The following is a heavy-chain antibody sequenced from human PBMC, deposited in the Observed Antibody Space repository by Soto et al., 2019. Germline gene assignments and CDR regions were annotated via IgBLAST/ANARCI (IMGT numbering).Heavy chain of an antibody. V-gene: IGHV1-18*01. D-gene: IGHD3-3*01. CDR2: ISAYNGNT. CDR3: ARVDYDFWSGYPQSLYYYYYYGMDV. CDR1: GYTFTSYG. Sequence: GASVKVSCKASGYTFTSYGISWVRQAPGEGLEWMGWISAYNGNTNYAQKLQGRVTMTTDTSTSTAYMELRSLRSDDTAVYYCARVDYDFWSGYPQSLYYYYYYGMDVWGQGTTVTVSS. J-gene: IGHJ6*02.